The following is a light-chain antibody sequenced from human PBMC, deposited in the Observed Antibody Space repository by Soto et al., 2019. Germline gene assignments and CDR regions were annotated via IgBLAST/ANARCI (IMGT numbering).Light chain of an antibody. CDR2: AAS. CDR1: QSISSF. J-gene: IGKJ4*01. Sequence: DIQMTQSPSSLSASVGDGVTITCRASQSISSFLNWYHQKTGKAPKLLIYAASTLQSGVPSRFSGSGSGTDFTLTISSLQPEDFAVYYCQQTNSTPPTFGGGTKVEIK. V-gene: IGKV1-39*01. CDR3: QQTNSTPPT.